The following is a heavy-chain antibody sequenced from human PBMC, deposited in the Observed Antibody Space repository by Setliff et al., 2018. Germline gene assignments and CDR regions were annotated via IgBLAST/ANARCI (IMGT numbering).Heavy chain of an antibody. D-gene: IGHD5-18*01. CDR1: GGTFSSYA. V-gene: IGHV1-69*05. J-gene: IGHJ6*03. CDR2: IIPIFGTA. CDR3: ARDGVHTAMLIDYYYYMDV. Sequence: ASVKVSCKASGGTFSSYAISWVRQAPGRGLEWMGGIIPIFGTANYAQNFQGRVTITTDESTSTAYMELTSLRSEDTAVYYCARDGVHTAMLIDYYYYMDVWGKGTTVTVSS.